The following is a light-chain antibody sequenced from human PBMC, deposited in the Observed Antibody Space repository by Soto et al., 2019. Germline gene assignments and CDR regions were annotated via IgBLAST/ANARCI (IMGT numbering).Light chain of an antibody. V-gene: IGKV1-12*01. CDR2: AAS. J-gene: IGKJ1*01. Sequence: DIQMTQSPSSVSASVGDRVSFTCRASQDISDWLAWYQQKPGKAPKALISAASSLQRGVPSRFSGSGYGTDFTLTISRLQPEDFATYYCQQTKTFPWTFGQGTKVEIK. CDR3: QQTKTFPWT. CDR1: QDISDW.